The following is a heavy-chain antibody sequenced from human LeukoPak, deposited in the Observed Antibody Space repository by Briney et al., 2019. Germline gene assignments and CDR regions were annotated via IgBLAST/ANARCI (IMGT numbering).Heavy chain of an antibody. V-gene: IGHV4-4*07. D-gene: IGHD6-13*01. CDR2: IYSTGST. CDR3: ARQIASAGTAGFDF. J-gene: IGHJ4*02. CDR1: GGSISSYY. Sequence: SETLSFTCTVSGGSISSYYWSWIRQPAGKGLEWIGRIYSTGSTNCNPSLKSRVTMSVDTSKNQFSLRLRSVTAADTAVYYCARQIASAGTAGFDFWGQGALVTVSS.